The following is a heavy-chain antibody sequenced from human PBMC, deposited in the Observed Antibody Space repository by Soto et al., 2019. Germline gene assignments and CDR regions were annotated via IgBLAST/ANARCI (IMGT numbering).Heavy chain of an antibody. CDR2: ISGSADST. Sequence: EVQLLESGGGFIHPGGSLRLSCAASGFSFSSFAMNWVRQAPGKGLEWVSIISGSADSTFYADSVKGRFTISRDNSKSTLYLQINSLRAEDTAVYYCAKTRGAMIYAISVYGMDVWGQGTTVTVPS. D-gene: IGHD2-8*01. CDR3: AKTRGAMIYAISVYGMDV. J-gene: IGHJ6*02. CDR1: GFSFSSFA. V-gene: IGHV3-23*01.